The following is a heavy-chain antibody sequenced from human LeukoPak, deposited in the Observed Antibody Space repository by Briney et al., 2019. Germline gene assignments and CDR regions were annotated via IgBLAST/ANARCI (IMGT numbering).Heavy chain of an antibody. J-gene: IGHJ4*02. CDR1: GYTFTSYG. CDR3: AREAYYDFWSGYSYFDY. D-gene: IGHD3-3*01. CDR2: ISAYNGNT. Sequence: ASVKVSCKASGYTFTSYGVSWVRQAPGQGLEWMGWISAYNGNTNYAQKLQGRVTMTTDTSTSTAYMELRSLRSDDTAVYYCAREAYYDFWSGYSYFDYWGQGTLVTVSS. V-gene: IGHV1-18*01.